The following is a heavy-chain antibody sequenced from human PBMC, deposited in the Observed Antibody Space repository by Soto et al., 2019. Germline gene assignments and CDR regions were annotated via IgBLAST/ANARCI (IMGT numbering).Heavy chain of an antibody. J-gene: IGHJ3*02. V-gene: IGHV3-11*04. CDR3: ARGALPYDAFDI. CDR1: GGSSSGYY. CDR2: ISSSSSTI. Sequence: LSLTCAVYGGSSSGYYWSWIRQPPGKGLEWVSYISSSSSTIYYADSVKGRFTISRDNAKNSLYLQMNSLRDEDTAVYYCARGALPYDAFDIWGQGTMVTVSS.